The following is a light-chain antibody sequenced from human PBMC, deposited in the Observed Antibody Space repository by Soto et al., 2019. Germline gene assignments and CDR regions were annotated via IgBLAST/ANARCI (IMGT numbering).Light chain of an antibody. CDR2: AAS. Sequence: DIQMTQSPSSLSASVGDRVTITCRASQSISSYLNWYQQKPGKAPKLLIYAASSFKSGVPSRFSGSGSGTYFTLTISSLQPEDFATYYCQQSYSTPTITFGQGTRLEIK. CDR3: QQSYSTPTIT. J-gene: IGKJ5*01. CDR1: QSISSY. V-gene: IGKV1-39*01.